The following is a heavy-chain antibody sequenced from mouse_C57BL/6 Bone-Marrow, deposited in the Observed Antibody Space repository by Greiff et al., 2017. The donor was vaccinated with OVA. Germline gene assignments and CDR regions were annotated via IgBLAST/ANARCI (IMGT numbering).Heavy chain of an antibody. Sequence: VQLQQSGAELAKPGASVKLSCKASGYTFTSYWMHWVKQRPGQGLEWIGYINPSSGYTKYKQKFKDKATLTADKCSSTAYMQLSSLTYEDSAVYYSARTGSYAYWGQGTLVTVSA. V-gene: IGHV1-7*01. CDR3: ARTGSYAY. CDR1: GYTFTSYW. D-gene: IGHD2-12*01. CDR2: INPSSGYT. J-gene: IGHJ3*01.